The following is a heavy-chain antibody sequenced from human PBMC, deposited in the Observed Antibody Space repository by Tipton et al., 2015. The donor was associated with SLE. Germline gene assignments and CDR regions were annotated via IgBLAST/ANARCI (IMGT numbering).Heavy chain of an antibody. V-gene: IGHV4-59*08. CDR2: IYYSGST. J-gene: IGHJ5*02. CDR1: GGSISSYY. Sequence: TLSLTCTVSGGSISSYYWSWIRQPPGKGLEWIGYIYYSGSTNYNPSLKSRVTILVDTSKNQFSLRLNSVTAADTAVYYCARMQGLYVNWFDLWGQGTLATVS. CDR3: ARMQGLYVNWFDL. D-gene: IGHD6-25*01.